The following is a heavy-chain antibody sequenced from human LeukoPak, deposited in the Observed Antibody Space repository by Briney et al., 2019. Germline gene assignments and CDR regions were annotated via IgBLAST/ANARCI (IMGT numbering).Heavy chain of an antibody. V-gene: IGHV4-59*08. Sequence: TSETLSLTCTVSGGSIGSYYWSWIRQPPGKGLEWIGYIYYSGSTNYNPSLKSRVTISVDTSKNQFSLKLSSVTAADTAVYYCARQWGYFDYWGQGTLVTVSS. CDR3: ARQWGYFDY. J-gene: IGHJ4*02. CDR2: IYYSGST. CDR1: GGSIGSYY. D-gene: IGHD3-16*01.